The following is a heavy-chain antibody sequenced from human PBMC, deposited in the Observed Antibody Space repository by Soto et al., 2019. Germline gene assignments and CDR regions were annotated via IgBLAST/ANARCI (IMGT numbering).Heavy chain of an antibody. CDR1: GGSISSGGYY. V-gene: IGHV4-31*03. J-gene: IGHJ3*02. D-gene: IGHD3-22*01. CDR3: ARGGGYYDSSGYLI. Sequence: PSETLSLTCTVSGGSISSGGYYWSWIRQHPGKGLEWIGYIYYSGSTYYNPSLKSRVTISVDTSKNQFSLKLSSVTAADTAVYYCARGGGYYDSSGYLIWGQGTMVTVSS. CDR2: IYYSGST.